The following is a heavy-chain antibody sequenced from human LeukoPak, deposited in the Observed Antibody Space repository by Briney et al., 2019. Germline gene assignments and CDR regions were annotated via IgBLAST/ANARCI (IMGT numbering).Heavy chain of an antibody. V-gene: IGHV3-11*06. CDR3: ARDLYEAAAGQPESRLFDY. Sequence: GGSLRLSCAASGFTFSDYYMSWIRQAPGKGLEWVSYISSSSSYTNYADSVKGRFTISRDNAKNSLYLQMNSLRAEDTAVYYCARDLYEAAAGQPESRLFDYWGQGTLVTVSS. CDR2: ISSSSSYT. D-gene: IGHD6-13*01. J-gene: IGHJ4*02. CDR1: GFTFSDYY.